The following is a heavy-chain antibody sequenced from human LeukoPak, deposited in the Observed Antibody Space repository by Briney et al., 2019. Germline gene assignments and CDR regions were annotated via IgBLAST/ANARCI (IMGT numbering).Heavy chain of an antibody. Sequence: PGGSLRLSCAASGFTFSNAWMSWVRQAPGKGLEWVSAISGSGGSTYYADSVKGRFTISRDNSKNTLYLQMNSLRAEDAAVYYCAKDTKPWNSVLGIVDYWGQGTLVTVSS. J-gene: IGHJ4*02. CDR2: ISGSGGST. CDR3: AKDTKPWNSVLGIVDY. CDR1: GFTFSNAW. V-gene: IGHV3-23*01. D-gene: IGHD1-7*01.